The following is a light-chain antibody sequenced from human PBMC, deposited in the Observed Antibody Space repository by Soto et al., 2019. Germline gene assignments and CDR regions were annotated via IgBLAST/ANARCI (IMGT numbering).Light chain of an antibody. J-gene: IGKJ4*01. CDR3: QQHHSYPLT. Sequence: DIQLTQSPSFLSESIEDRVTITCRASQGISSFLAWFQQKPGKAPKLLIYAASTLQSGVPSRFSGSGSGTEFTLIISSLQPEDLATYFCQQHHSYPLTFGGGTKVEIK. CDR2: AAS. V-gene: IGKV1-9*01. CDR1: QGISSF.